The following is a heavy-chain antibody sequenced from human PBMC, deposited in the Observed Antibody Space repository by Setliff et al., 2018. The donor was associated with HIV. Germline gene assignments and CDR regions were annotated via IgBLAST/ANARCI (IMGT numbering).Heavy chain of an antibody. Sequence: SVKVSRKASRGTFSSYAISWVLQAPGQGLGGMGWINPNSGGTNYAQKFQGRVTITADESTSTAYMELSSLRSEDTAVYYCARDSGAVAGTRYYFDYWGQGTLVTVSS. CDR3: ARDSGAVAGTRYYFDY. D-gene: IGHD6-19*01. CDR2: INPNSGGT. J-gene: IGHJ4*02. CDR1: RGTFSSYA. V-gene: IGHV1-69*13.